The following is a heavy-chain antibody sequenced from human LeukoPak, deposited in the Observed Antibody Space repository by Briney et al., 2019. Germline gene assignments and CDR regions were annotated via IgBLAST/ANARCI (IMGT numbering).Heavy chain of an antibody. CDR1: GFTFSDYY. V-gene: IGHV3-11*05. CDR3: ARDSPGSSRFYHYYGLDV. J-gene: IGHJ6*02. D-gene: IGHD6-6*01. CDR2: ISSSSSYT. Sequence: GRSLRLSCAASGFTFSDYYMSWIRQAPGKGLEWVSYISSSSSYTNYADSVKGRFTISRDNAKNSLYLQMNRLRAEDTAVYYCARDSPGSSRFYHYYGLDVWGQGTTVTVSS.